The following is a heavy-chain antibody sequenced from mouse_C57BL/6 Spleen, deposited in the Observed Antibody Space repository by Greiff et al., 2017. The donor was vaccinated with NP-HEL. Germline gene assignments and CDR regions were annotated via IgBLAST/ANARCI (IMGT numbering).Heavy chain of an antibody. V-gene: IGHV1-50*01. CDR2: IDPSDSYT. CDR1: GYTFTSYW. J-gene: IGHJ2*01. Sequence: QVQLQQPGAELVKPGASVKLSCKASGYTFTSYWMQWVKQRPGKGLEWIGEIDPSDSYTNYNQKFKGKATLTVDTSSSTAYMQLSSLTSYDSAVYYCARLSNYYFDYWGQGTTLTVSS. CDR3: ARLSNYYFDY. D-gene: IGHD2-5*01.